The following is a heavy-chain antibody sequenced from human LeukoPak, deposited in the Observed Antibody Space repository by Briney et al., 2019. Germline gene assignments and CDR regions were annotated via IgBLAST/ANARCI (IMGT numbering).Heavy chain of an antibody. CDR1: GGSFSGCY. CDR2: INHSGST. J-gene: IGHJ4*02. D-gene: IGHD6-13*01. Sequence: SETLSLTCAVYGGSFSGCYWSWIRQPPGKGLEWIGEINHSGSTNYNPSLKSRVTISVDTSKNQFSLKLSSVTAADTAVYYCARGIAAAGTAFDYWGQGTLVTVSS. V-gene: IGHV4-34*01. CDR3: ARGIAAAGTAFDY.